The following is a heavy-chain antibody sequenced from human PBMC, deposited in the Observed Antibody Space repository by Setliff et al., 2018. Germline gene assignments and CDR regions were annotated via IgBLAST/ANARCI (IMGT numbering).Heavy chain of an antibody. Sequence: PSETLSLTCNVSGASILSDKYYWSWVRQPPGKGLEWIGYTYYTGTTHYTPSLKSRVSISIDTSKRQFSLTVNSVTAADTAVYYCALNYYDSSDYLAAFDFWGQGTLVTVSS. V-gene: IGHV4-30-4*08. CDR3: ALNYYDSSDYLAAFDF. J-gene: IGHJ4*02. CDR1: GASILSDKYY. CDR2: TYYTGTT. D-gene: IGHD3-22*01.